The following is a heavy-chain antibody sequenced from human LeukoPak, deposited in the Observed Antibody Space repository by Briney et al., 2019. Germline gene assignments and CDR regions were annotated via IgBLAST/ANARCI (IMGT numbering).Heavy chain of an antibody. CDR1: GFTFSSDW. CDR2: INQDESKK. CDR3: ARDHAYRADY. Sequence: GGSLRLSCAASGFTFSSDWMCWVRQPPGKGLEWVANINQDESKKYYADSVKGRFTISRDNAKNSLYLQMSSLTAEDTAIYYCARDHAYRADYWGQGTLVTVSS. V-gene: IGHV3-7*01. D-gene: IGHD2-2*01. J-gene: IGHJ4*02.